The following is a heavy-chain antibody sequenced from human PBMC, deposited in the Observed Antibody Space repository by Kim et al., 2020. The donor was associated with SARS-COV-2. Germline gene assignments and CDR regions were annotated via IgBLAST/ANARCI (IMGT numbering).Heavy chain of an antibody. CDR3: ATGAIAVAGTYYYYGMDV. CDR2: FDPEDGET. D-gene: IGHD6-19*01. Sequence: ASVKVSCKVSGYTLTELSMHWVRQAPGKGLEWMGGFDPEDGETIYAQKFQGRVTMTEDTSTDTAYMELSSLRSEDTAVYYCATGAIAVAGTYYYYGMDVWGQGTTVTVSS. V-gene: IGHV1-24*01. CDR1: GYTLTELS. J-gene: IGHJ6*02.